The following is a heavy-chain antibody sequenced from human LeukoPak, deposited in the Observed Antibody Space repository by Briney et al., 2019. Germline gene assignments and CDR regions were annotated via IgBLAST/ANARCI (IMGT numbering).Heavy chain of an antibody. J-gene: IGHJ4*02. D-gene: IGHD6-13*01. CDR2: ISYDGSNK. Sequence: GGSLRLSCAASGFTFSSYGMHWVRQAPGKGLEWVAVISYDGSNKYYADSVKGRFTISRDNSKNTLYLQMNSLRAEDTAVYYCAKDRGGAGIAAFYYWGQGTLVTVSS. CDR1: GFTFSSYG. CDR3: AKDRGGAGIAAFYY. V-gene: IGHV3-30*18.